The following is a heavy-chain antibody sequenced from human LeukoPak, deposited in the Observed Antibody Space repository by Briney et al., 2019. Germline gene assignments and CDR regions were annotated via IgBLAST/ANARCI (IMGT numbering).Heavy chain of an antibody. J-gene: IGHJ4*02. Sequence: ASVKVSCKASGYTFTGYYMHWVRQAPGQGLEWMGWINPNSGGTNYAQKFQGRVTMTRDTSISTAYMELSRLRSDDTAVYYCARSRYCSSTSCYAPDYWGQGTLVTVSS. D-gene: IGHD2-2*01. V-gene: IGHV1-2*02. CDR1: GYTFTGYY. CDR3: ARSRYCSSTSCYAPDY. CDR2: INPNSGGT.